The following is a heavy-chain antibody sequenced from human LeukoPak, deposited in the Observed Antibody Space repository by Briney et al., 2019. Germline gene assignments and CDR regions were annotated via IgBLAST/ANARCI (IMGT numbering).Heavy chain of an antibody. J-gene: IGHJ6*03. CDR1: GGTFSSYA. D-gene: IGHD6-6*01. Sequence: GSSVKVSCKPSGGTFSSYAISWVRQAPGQGLEWMGGIIPIFGTANYAQKFQGRVTITTDESTSTAYMELSSLRSEDTAVYYCARDSRRIAALYYYYYYMDVWGKGTTVTVSS. CDR2: IIPIFGTA. CDR3: ARDSRRIAALYYYYYYMDV. V-gene: IGHV1-69*05.